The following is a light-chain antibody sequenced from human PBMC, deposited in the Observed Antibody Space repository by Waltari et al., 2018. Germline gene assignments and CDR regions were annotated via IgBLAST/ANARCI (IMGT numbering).Light chain of an antibody. V-gene: IGKV3-15*01. Sequence: EIVMTQSPATLSVSPGERAIHSCRASQSVSGYLAWYQQKPGQAPRLLIYSASTRVTGIPARFSGSGSGTEFTLTISSLQSEDFAVYHCQQYNDWLAPTFGGGTKVEI. CDR2: SAS. CDR3: QQYNDWLAPT. J-gene: IGKJ4*01. CDR1: QSVSGY.